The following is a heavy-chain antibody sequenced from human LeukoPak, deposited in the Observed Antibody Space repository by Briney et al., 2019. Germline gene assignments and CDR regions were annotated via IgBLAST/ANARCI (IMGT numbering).Heavy chain of an antibody. V-gene: IGHV5-51*01. Sequence: GESLKISCKGSGYTFRSYWIGWVRQMPGKGLEWMGIVYPGDSETRYSPSFRGQVTISADKSINTAYLQWSSLKASDTAMYYCARHYGGSRWNDLDYWGQGTPVTVSS. CDR1: GYTFRSYW. D-gene: IGHD1-1*01. J-gene: IGHJ4*02. CDR3: ARHYGGSRWNDLDY. CDR2: VYPGDSET.